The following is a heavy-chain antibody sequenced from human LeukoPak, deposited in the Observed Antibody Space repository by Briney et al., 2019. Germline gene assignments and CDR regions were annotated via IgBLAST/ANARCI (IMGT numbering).Heavy chain of an antibody. V-gene: IGHV4-39*07. CDR3: ARDRGMSTTGGDRGPLDY. J-gene: IGHJ4*02. Sequence: SETLSLTCTVSGGSISSSSYFWGWIRQPPGKGLEWIGSISQGGSTYYSPSLTSRVTISVDTSKNQFSLKLNSVTAADTAVYYCARDRGMSTTGGDRGPLDYWGQGTQVTVSS. CDR1: GGSISSSSYF. CDR2: ISQGGST. D-gene: IGHD3-16*01.